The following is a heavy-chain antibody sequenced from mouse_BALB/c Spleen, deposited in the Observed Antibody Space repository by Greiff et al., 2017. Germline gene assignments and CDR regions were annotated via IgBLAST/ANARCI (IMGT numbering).Heavy chain of an antibody. V-gene: IGHV2-9*02. Sequence: QVQLKESGPGLVAPSQSLSITCTVSGFSLTSYGVHWVRQPPGKGLEWLGVIWAGGSTNYNSALMSRLSISKDNSKSQVFLKMNSLQIDDTAMYYCARGLRLQYYAMDYWGQGTSVTVSS. CDR1: GFSLTSYG. CDR2: IWAGGST. CDR3: ARGLRLQYYAMDY. D-gene: IGHD1-2*01. J-gene: IGHJ4*01.